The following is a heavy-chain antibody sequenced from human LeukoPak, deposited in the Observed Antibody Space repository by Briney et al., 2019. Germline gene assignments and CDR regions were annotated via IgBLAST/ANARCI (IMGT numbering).Heavy chain of an antibody. CDR2: IYPGDSDT. V-gene: IGHV5-51*01. J-gene: IGHJ4*02. Sequence: GESLKISCKASGYGFTSYWIGCVRQLPGKGLEWMGIIYPGDSDTRYSPSFQGQVTISADKSISTAYLQWSSLKASDTAMYYCARRTYYYASSGYQDYWGQGTLVTVSS. CDR1: GYGFTSYW. D-gene: IGHD3-22*01. CDR3: ARRTYYYASSGYQDY.